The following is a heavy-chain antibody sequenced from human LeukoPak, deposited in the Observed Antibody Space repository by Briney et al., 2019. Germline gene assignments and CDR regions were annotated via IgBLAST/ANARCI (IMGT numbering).Heavy chain of an antibody. Sequence: GGSLRLSCEVSGLIVSSNYMSWVRQAPGKGLEWVSTIYSDGYTYYAGSVKGRFTISRDNSKKTLYLQMNSLRAEDTAVYYCTRGGAGYPFDYWGQGTLVTVSS. J-gene: IGHJ4*02. D-gene: IGHD1-26*01. V-gene: IGHV3-53*01. CDR1: GLIVSSNY. CDR3: TRGGAGYPFDY. CDR2: IYSDGYT.